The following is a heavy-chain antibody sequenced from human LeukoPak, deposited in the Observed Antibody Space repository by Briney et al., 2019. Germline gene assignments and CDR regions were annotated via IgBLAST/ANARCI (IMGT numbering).Heavy chain of an antibody. CDR2: INHSGST. Sequence: SETLSLTCAVYGGSFSGYYWSWIRQPPGKGLEWIGEINHSGSTNYNPSLKSRVTISVDTSKNQFSLKLSSVTAADTAVYYCERYSRVVVPAAILSGMDVWGQGTTVTVSS. CDR3: ERYSRVVVPAAILSGMDV. J-gene: IGHJ6*02. V-gene: IGHV4-34*01. D-gene: IGHD2-2*01. CDR1: GGSFSGYY.